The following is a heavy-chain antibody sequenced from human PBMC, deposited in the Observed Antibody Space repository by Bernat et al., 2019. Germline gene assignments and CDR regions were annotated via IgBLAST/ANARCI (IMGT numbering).Heavy chain of an antibody. J-gene: IGHJ2*01. Sequence: EVQLVESGGGLVKPGGSLRLSCAASGFTFSSYSMNWVRQAPGKGLEWVSSISSSSSYLYYADSVKGRFTISRDNAKNSLYLQMNSLRAEDTAVYYCAGRGVDWYFDLWGRGTLVTVSS. V-gene: IGHV3-21*01. CDR2: ISSSSSYL. D-gene: IGHD6-25*01. CDR3: AGRGVDWYFDL. CDR1: GFTFSSYS.